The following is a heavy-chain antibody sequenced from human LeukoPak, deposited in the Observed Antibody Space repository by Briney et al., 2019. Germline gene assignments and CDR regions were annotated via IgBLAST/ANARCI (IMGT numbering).Heavy chain of an antibody. CDR3: AREGVVVSAAVDY. CDR2: ISISGSTI. CDR1: GFTFSNYE. D-gene: IGHD2-2*01. J-gene: IGHJ4*02. V-gene: IGHV3-48*03. Sequence: PGGSLRLSCAASGFTFSNYEMNWVRQAPGKGLEWVSYISISGSTIYYADSVKGRFTISRDNAKNSLYMQMNSLRAEDTAVYYWAREGVVVSAAVDYWGQGTLVTVSS.